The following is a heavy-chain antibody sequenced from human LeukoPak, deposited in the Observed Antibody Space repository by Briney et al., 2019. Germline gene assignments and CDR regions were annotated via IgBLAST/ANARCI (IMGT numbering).Heavy chain of an antibody. J-gene: IGHJ4*02. V-gene: IGHV1-69*05. CDR1: GGTFSCYA. CDR3: ARDGGYDSSGYYRVYFDY. CDR2: IIPIFGTA. D-gene: IGHD3-22*01. Sequence: AVKVSCKASGGTFSCYAISWVRQAPGQGLEWMGGIIPIFGTANYAQKFRGRVTITTDESTSTAYMELSSLRAEDTAGYYCARDGGYDSSGYYRVYFDYWGQGTLVTVSS.